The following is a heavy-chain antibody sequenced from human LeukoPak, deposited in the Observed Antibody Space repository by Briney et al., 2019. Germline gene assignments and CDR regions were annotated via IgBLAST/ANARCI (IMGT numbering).Heavy chain of an antibody. V-gene: IGHV3-23*01. CDR3: AKDFRVVPAAMDFDY. CDR2: ISGSGGST. D-gene: IGHD2-2*01. CDR1: GFTFSSYA. Sequence: GGSLRLSCAASGFTFSSYAMSWVRQAPGKGLEWVSAISGSGGSTYYADSVKGRFTISRDNSKNTLYLQMNSLGAEDTAVYYCAKDFRVVPAAMDFDYWGQGTLVTVSS. J-gene: IGHJ4*02.